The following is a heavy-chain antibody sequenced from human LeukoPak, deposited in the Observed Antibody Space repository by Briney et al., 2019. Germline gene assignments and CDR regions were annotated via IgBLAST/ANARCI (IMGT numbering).Heavy chain of an antibody. Sequence: PSETLSLTCAVYGGSFSGYYWRWIRQPPGKGLEWIGEINHSGSNNYNPSLKSRVTISVDTSKHQFSLKLSSVTAADTAVYYCASTTVGTRSVFRPAQTKNFDYWGQGTLVTVSS. J-gene: IGHJ4*02. CDR2: INHSGSN. CDR1: GGSFSGYY. V-gene: IGHV4-34*01. D-gene: IGHD4-23*01. CDR3: ASTTVGTRSVFRPAQTKNFDY.